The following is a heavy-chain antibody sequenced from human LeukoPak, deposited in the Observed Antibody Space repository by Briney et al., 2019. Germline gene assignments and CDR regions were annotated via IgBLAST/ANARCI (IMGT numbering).Heavy chain of an antibody. CDR3: AGLAVGTATIDY. V-gene: IGHV4-39*01. Sequence: SETLSLTCTVSGGSISSSSYYWGWIRQPPGKGLEWIGNIFYSGSTNYNPSLKSRVTISVDTSKNQFSLKLRSVTAADTAVYYCAGLAVGTATIDYWGQGTLVTVSS. D-gene: IGHD2-21*02. J-gene: IGHJ4*02. CDR1: GGSISSSSYY. CDR2: IFYSGST.